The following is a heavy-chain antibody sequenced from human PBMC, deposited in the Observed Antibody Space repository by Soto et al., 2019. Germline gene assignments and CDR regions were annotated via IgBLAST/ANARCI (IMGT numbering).Heavy chain of an antibody. CDR3: ARDQYFSVGSCLYFDY. V-gene: IGHV1-18*01. Sequence: ASVKVSCKASGYTFTSYGISWVRQAPGQGLERMGWISAYNANTNYAQKLQRRVTMTTDTSTSTAYRELRSLRSDDTAVYYCARDQYFSVGSCLYFDYWGQGTLVTVSS. CDR1: GYTFTSYG. J-gene: IGHJ4*02. D-gene: IGHD2-15*01. CDR2: ISAYNANT.